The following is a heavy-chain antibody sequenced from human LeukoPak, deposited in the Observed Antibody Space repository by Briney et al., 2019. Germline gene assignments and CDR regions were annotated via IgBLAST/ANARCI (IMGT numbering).Heavy chain of an antibody. J-gene: IGHJ6*03. Sequence: GGSLRPSCEASGFSFSTYWMSWVRQAPGKGLEWVANIRQDGSEKYYVDSVKGRFTISRDIAKQSVFLQMNSLRVEDTAVYYCARRSSGAPYYYYYMDVWGKGTTVTVSS. CDR1: GFSFSTYW. D-gene: IGHD3-22*01. CDR2: IRQDGSEK. CDR3: ARRSSGAPYYYYYMDV. V-gene: IGHV3-7*01.